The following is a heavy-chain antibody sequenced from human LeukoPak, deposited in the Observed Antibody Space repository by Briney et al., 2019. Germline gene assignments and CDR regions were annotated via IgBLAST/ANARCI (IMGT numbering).Heavy chain of an antibody. CDR3: ARDSGEVPDY. J-gene: IGHJ4*02. Sequence: GASVKVSCKASGYTFTSYGISWVRQAPGQGLEWMGWISAYNGGTKYAQNFQGRVTMTRDTSISTAYMELDRLRFDDTAVYYCARDSGEVPDYWGQGTLVTVSS. D-gene: IGHD3-10*01. CDR1: GYTFTSYG. CDR2: ISAYNGGT. V-gene: IGHV1-18*01.